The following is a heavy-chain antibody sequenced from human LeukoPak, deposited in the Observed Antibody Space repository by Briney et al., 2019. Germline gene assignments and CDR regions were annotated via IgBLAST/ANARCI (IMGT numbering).Heavy chain of an antibody. CDR2: FSGSGSRT. CDR3: AKNALAAGVAHYYDSSGSFDY. V-gene: IGHV3-23*01. Sequence: GGSLRLSCAASGFIFNSFAMSWVRQAPGKGLEWVSTFSGSGSRTSYADSVKGWFTISRDNSKNTLYLQMKSLRAEDTAVYYCAKNALAAGVAHYYDSSGSFDYWGQGTLVTVSS. D-gene: IGHD3-22*01. CDR1: GFIFNSFA. J-gene: IGHJ4*02.